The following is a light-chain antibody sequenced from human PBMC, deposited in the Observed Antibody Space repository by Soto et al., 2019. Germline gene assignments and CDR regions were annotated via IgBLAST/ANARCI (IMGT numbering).Light chain of an antibody. Sequence: QSALTQPASVSGSPGQSSTISCTGTSSDVGRYDYVSWYQHHPGKAPKLIIYVVSDRPSGVSNRFSGSKSGNTASLTISGLQAEDEADYYCSSFTDSRVYVFGSGTKVTVL. V-gene: IGLV2-14*01. CDR2: VVS. CDR1: SSDVGRYDY. J-gene: IGLJ1*01. CDR3: SSFTDSRVYV.